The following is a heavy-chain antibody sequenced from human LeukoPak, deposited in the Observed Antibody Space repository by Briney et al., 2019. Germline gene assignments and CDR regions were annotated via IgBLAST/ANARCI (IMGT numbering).Heavy chain of an antibody. CDR2: IYQSGSS. V-gene: IGHV4-4*02. CDR1: GGSISSRNW. CDR3: ERGIGAADF. D-gene: IGHD3-16*01. Sequence: PSETLSLTCAVSGGSISSRNWWSWVRQPPGKGRQWIGEIYQSGSSIYNPSLRSRVTMSVDKSKDQLSLKLSSVTAADTAVYYCERGIGAADFWGQGILVTVSS. J-gene: IGHJ4*02.